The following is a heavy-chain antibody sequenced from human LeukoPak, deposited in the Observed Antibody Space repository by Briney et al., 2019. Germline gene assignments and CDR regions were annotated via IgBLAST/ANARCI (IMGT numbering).Heavy chain of an antibody. CDR3: ATQHYGMAVC. V-gene: IGHV3-74*01. D-gene: IGHD4-17*01. CDR2: DTDGSIT. Sequence: DTDGSITHYADSVKGRFTISRDNAKNTLYLQMSSLRAEDTAVYYCATQHYGMAVCWGQGTLVTVSS. J-gene: IGHJ4*02.